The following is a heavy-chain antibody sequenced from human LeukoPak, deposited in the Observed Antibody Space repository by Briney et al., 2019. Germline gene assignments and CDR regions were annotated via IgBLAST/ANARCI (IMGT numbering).Heavy chain of an antibody. Sequence: GGSLRLSCAASGFTVSTNYMNWVRHAPGKGLVWVSRIASDGSSTTYADSVKGRFSISRDNAKNTLYLQMNSLRVEDTAVYYCARGRPHGNDYWGQGTLATVSS. CDR1: GFTVSTNY. V-gene: IGHV3-74*01. J-gene: IGHJ4*02. CDR3: ARGRPHGNDY. CDR2: IASDGSST. D-gene: IGHD4-23*01.